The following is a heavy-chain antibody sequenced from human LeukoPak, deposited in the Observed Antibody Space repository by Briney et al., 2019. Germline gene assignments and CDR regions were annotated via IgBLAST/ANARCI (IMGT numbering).Heavy chain of an antibody. CDR3: ANEIRPNDY. V-gene: IGHV3-23*01. J-gene: IGHJ4*02. Sequence: PGGSLRLSCAASGFTFDDYAMHWVRQAPGKGLEWVSGISISGDDTYYADSVKGRFTISRDNSKNTLYLQMNSLSADDTAMYYCANEIRPNDYWGQGTLVTVSS. CDR2: ISISGDDT. CDR1: GFTFDDYA. D-gene: IGHD4-17*01.